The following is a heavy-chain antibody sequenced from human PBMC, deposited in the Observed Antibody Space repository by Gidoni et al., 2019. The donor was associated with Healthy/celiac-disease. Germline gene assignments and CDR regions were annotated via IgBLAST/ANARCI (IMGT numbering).Heavy chain of an antibody. V-gene: IGHV3-7*01. CDR2: IEQDGSEK. CDR1: GFTLSSDW. J-gene: IGHJ3*02. Sequence: EVQMVESGGGLVQPGGSLRLSCAASGFTLSSDWMSWVRKAPGKGLEGVANIEQDGSEKSYVVSVKGRFTFSRDNAKNSLYLQMNSLRAEDTAVYYCASQDSSVAFDIWGQGTMVTVSS. D-gene: IGHD3-22*01. CDR3: ASQDSSVAFDI.